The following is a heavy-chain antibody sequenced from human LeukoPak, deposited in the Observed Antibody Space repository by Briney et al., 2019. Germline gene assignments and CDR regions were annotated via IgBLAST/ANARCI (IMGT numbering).Heavy chain of an antibody. V-gene: IGHV2-5*01. Sequence: ESGPTLVKPTQTLTLTCTFSGFSLSTSGVGVGWIRQPPGKALEWLALIYWNDDKRYSPSLKSRLTITKDTSKNQVVLTMTNMDPVDTATYYCAHRSQVLVGATALYYFDYWGQGTLVTVSS. CDR3: AHRSQVLVGATALYYFDY. D-gene: IGHD1-26*01. CDR1: GFSLSTSGVG. J-gene: IGHJ4*02. CDR2: IYWNDDK.